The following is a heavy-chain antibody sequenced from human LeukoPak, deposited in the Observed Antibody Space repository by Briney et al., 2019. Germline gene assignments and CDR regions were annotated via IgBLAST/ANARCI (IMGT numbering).Heavy chain of an antibody. Sequence: PSETLSLTCTVSGYSISSGYYWGWIRQPPGKGLEWIGSIYHSGSTYYNPSLKSRVTISVDTSKNQFSLKLSSVTAADTAVYYCARGVAVAGIYFGYWGQGTLVTVSS. CDR3: ARGVAVAGIYFGY. CDR2: IYHSGST. J-gene: IGHJ4*02. CDR1: GYSISSGYY. V-gene: IGHV4-38-2*02. D-gene: IGHD6-19*01.